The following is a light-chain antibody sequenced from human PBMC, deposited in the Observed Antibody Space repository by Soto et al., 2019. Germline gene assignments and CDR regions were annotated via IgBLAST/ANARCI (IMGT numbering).Light chain of an antibody. CDR1: QSIRHY. Sequence: DIQMTQSPPTLSASVGDRVTITCRASQSIRHYLGWYQQMPGKAPKLLIYGASTLQSGVPSRFSGSGSGTEITLTMSSLQPYDFATYFCQHHNSYSQTFGQGTKVQIK. V-gene: IGKV1-5*01. CDR2: GAS. CDR3: QHHNSYSQT. J-gene: IGKJ1*01.